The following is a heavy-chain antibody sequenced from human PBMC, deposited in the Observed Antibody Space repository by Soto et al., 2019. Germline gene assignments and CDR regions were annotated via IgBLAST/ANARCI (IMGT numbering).Heavy chain of an antibody. Sequence: QVQLVQSGAEVKKPGASVKVSCKASGYTFTTYGISWVRQAPGQGLEWMGWINAYNGNTNYAQKLQGRATMTTDTSTSTAYMELRTLRSDDTAVYSCATDPVAATYFDYWGQATLVTVSS. CDR2: INAYNGNT. CDR1: GYTFTTYG. CDR3: ATDPVAATYFDY. D-gene: IGHD6-19*01. V-gene: IGHV1-18*01. J-gene: IGHJ4*02.